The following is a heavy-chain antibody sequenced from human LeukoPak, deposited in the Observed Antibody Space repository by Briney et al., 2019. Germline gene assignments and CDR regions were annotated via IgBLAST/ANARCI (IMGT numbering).Heavy chain of an antibody. Sequence: GESLKISCKASGYTFTSYGISWVRQAPGQGLEWMGWISAYNGNTNYAQKLQGRVTMTTDTSTSTAYMELRSLRSDDTAVYYCARKDRDYYYYGMDVWGQGTTVTVSS. CDR1: GYTFTSYG. CDR2: ISAYNGNT. J-gene: IGHJ6*02. CDR3: ARKDRDYYYYGMDV. V-gene: IGHV1-18*01.